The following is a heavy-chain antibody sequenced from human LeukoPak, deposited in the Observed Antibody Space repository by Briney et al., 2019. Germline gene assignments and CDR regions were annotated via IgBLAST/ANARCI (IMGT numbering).Heavy chain of an antibody. CDR2: INHSGST. CDR1: GGSFSGYY. J-gene: IGHJ4*02. D-gene: IGHD6-19*01. V-gene: IGHV4-34*01. CDR3: ARVPGQWLALDY. Sequence: SEILSLTCAVYGGSFSGYYWSWIRQPPGKGLEWIGEINHSGSTNYNPSLKSRVTISVDTSKNQFSLKLSSVTAADTAVYYCARVPGQWLALDYWGQGTLVTVSS.